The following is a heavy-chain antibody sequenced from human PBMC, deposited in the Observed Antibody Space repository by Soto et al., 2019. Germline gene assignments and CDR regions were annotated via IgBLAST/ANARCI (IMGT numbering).Heavy chain of an antibody. D-gene: IGHD4-17*01. CDR1: GFTVDDYA. V-gene: IGHV3-9*01. CDR2: ISWNSETI. J-gene: IGHJ4*02. CDR3: AKDMKWGGMTTIHYFDS. Sequence: EVQLVESGGGLVQPGRSLRLSCAASGFTVDDYAMNWVRQAPGKGLEWVSGISWNSETIDYADSVKGRFTISRDNAKSSLFLQMNSLRPDDSALYYCAKDMKWGGMTTIHYFDSWGQRTLVTVSS.